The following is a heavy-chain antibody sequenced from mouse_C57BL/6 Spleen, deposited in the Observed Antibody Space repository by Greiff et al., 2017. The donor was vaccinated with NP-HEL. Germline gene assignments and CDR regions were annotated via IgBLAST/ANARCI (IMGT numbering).Heavy chain of an antibody. D-gene: IGHD5-1-1*01. CDR3: TIPHGDY. V-gene: IGHV1-15*01. J-gene: IGHJ2*01. CDR2: IDPETGGT. CDR1: GYTFTDYE. Sequence: VQLQESGAELVRPGASVTLSCKASGYTFTDYEMHWVKQTPVHGLEWIGAIDPETGGTAYNQKFKGKAILTADKSSSTAYMELRSLTSEDSAVYYCTIPHGDYWGQGTTLTVSS.